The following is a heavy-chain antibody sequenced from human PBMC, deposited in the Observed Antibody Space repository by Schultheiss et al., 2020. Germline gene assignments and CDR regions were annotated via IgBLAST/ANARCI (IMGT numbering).Heavy chain of an antibody. CDR1: GYTFTSYY. Sequence: ASVKVSCKASGYTFTSYYMHWVRQAPGQGLEWMGIINPSGGSTSYAQKFQGRVTMTRDTSTSTVYMELSSLRSEDTAVYYCARDRISVIAAGGFDYWGQGTLVNVSS. V-gene: IGHV1-46*03. D-gene: IGHD6-13*01. CDR2: INPSGGST. J-gene: IGHJ4*02. CDR3: ARDRISVIAAGGFDY.